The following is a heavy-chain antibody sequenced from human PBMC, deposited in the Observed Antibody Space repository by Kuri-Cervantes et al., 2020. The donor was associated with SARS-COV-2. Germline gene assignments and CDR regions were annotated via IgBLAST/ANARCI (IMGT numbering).Heavy chain of an antibody. CDR3: ARHHKVQLELRDY. J-gene: IGHJ4*02. V-gene: IGHV5-51*01. CDR1: GYSFTSYW. D-gene: IGHD1-7*01. Sequence: KVSCKGSGYSFTSYWIGWVRQMPGKGLEWMGIIYPGDSDTRYNPSFQGQVTISADKSISTAYLQWSSLKASDTAMYYCARHHKVQLELRDYWGQGTLVTVSS. CDR2: IYPGDSDT.